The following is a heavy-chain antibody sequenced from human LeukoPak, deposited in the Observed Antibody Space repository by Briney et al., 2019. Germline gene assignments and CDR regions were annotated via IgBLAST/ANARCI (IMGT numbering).Heavy chain of an antibody. CDR3: ARDRGGTVMVYTRGKDYYYMDV. V-gene: IGHV3-21*01. Sequence: PSETLSLTCAVYGGSFSGYYWTWIRQAPGKGLEWVSSISSTSSYIYYADSVKGRFTISRDNAMNSLYLQMNSLRAEDTAVYYCARDRGGTVMVYTRGKDYYYMDVWGKGTTVTVSS. CDR2: ISSTSSYI. CDR1: GGSFSGYY. D-gene: IGHD2-8*01. J-gene: IGHJ6*03.